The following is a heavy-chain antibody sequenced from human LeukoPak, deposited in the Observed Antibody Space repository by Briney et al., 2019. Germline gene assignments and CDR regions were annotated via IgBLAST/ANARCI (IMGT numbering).Heavy chain of an antibody. D-gene: IGHD5-18*01. J-gene: IGHJ4*02. CDR2: ISWDGSGT. V-gene: IGHV3-43*01. CDR1: GFTLNDNT. Sequence: GGSLRLSCIAAGFTLNDNTMQWVRQAPGKGLEWVSVISWDGSGTYYADSVKGRFTISRDNSKNSLYLLMNSLTAEDTALYYCVKDATLYSVGYNFDYWGQGTLVTVSS. CDR3: VKDATLYSVGYNFDY.